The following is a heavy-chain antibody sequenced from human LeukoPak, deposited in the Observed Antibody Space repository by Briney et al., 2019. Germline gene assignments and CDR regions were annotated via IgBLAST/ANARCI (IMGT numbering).Heavy chain of an antibody. CDR3: ARLLVDTAMVFRYYYFDY. CDR1: GGSISRYY. J-gene: IGHJ4*02. V-gene: IGHV4-59*01. Sequence: SETLSLTCTVSGGSISRYYWSWIRQPPGKGLEWIGYIYYSGSTNYNPSLKSRVTISVDTSKNQFSLKLSSVTAADTAVYYCARLLVDTAMVFRYYYFDYWGQGTLVTVSS. D-gene: IGHD5-18*01. CDR2: IYYSGST.